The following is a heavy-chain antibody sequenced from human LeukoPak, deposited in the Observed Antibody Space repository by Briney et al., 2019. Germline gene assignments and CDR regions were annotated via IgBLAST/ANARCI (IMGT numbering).Heavy chain of an antibody. CDR2: ISSSSSYI. CDR3: ARVGDRLRYFDLVDY. Sequence: GGSLRLSCAASGFTFSSYSMNWVRQAPGKGLEWVSSISSSSSYIYYADSVKGRFTISRDNAKNSLYLQMNSLRAEDTAVYYCARVGDRLRYFDLVDYWGQGTLVTVSS. D-gene: IGHD3-9*01. CDR1: GFTFSSYS. J-gene: IGHJ4*02. V-gene: IGHV3-21*01.